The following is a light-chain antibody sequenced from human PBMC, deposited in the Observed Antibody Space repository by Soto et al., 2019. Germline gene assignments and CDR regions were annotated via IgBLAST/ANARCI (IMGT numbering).Light chain of an antibody. CDR1: QSISSY. V-gene: IGKV1-39*01. CDR2: AAS. J-gene: IGKJ3*01. Sequence: DIQMTQSPSSLSASVGDRVTITCRASQSISSYLNWYQQKPGKAPKLLIYAASSLQSGVPSRFSGSGSGTDFTLTISILQPEDFATYYCQQSYSTTFGPGTKVDI. CDR3: QQSYSTT.